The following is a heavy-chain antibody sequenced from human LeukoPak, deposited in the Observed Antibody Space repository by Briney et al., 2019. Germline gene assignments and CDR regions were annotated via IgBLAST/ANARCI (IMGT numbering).Heavy chain of an antibody. J-gene: IGHJ3*02. CDR2: IYYSGST. V-gene: IGHV4-59*08. D-gene: IGHD3-10*01. CDR3: ARHGGMVRGFSDAFDI. CDR1: GGSISSYY. Sequence: SETLSLTCTVSGGSISSYYWSWIRQPPGKGLEWIGYIYYSGSTNYNPSLKSRVTMSLDTSKNRFSLKLSSVTAADTAMYYCARHGGMVRGFSDAFDIWGQGTMVTVSS.